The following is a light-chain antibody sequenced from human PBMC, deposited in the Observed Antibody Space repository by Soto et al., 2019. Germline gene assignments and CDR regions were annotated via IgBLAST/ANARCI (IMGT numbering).Light chain of an antibody. J-gene: IGLJ1*01. Sequence: QSALTQPRSVSGSPGQSVTISCTGTSSDVGGYNYVSWYQHHPGKAPKLMIYGVSKRPSGVPDRFSGSKSGNTASLTISGLQAEDEADYYCCSYAGSYTYYVFGTGTKLTVL. V-gene: IGLV2-11*01. CDR1: SSDVGGYNY. CDR3: CSYAGSYTYYV. CDR2: GVS.